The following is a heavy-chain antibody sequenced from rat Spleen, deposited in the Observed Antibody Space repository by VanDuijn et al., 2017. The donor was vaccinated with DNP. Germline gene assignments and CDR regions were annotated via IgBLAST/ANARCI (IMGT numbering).Heavy chain of an antibody. Sequence: EVQLEESGGGLVQPGRSMKLSCAASGFTFSNCDMAWVRQAPTKGLEWVAFISTSGTNTYYRDSVKGRLTISKDNAKSTLYLQMDSLRSEDTATYYCVTGILRIVGWFTCWGKGTLVTVSS. CDR1: GFTFSNCD. CDR2: ISTSGTNT. CDR3: VTGILRIVGWFTC. V-gene: IGHV5-25*01. J-gene: IGHJ3*01. D-gene: IGHD1-6*01.